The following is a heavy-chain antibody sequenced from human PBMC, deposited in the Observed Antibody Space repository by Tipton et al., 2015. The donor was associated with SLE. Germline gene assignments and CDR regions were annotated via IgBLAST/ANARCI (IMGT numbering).Heavy chain of an antibody. J-gene: IGHJ3*02. V-gene: IGHV5-10-1*01. CDR2: IDPSDSYT. D-gene: IGHD6-13*01. CDR3: ARRHSAAAGRGAFDI. Sequence: QLVQSGAEVKKPGESLRISCKGSGYSFTSYWISWVRQMPGKGLEWMGRIDPSDSYTNYSPSFQGHVTISADKSISTAYLQWSSLKASDTAMYYCARRHSAAAGRGAFDIWGQGTMVTVSS. CDR1: GYSFTSYW.